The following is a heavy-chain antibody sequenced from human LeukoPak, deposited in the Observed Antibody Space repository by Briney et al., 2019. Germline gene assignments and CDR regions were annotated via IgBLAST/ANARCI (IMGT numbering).Heavy chain of an antibody. CDR1: GDSISSYY. CDR2: IYYSGST. CDR3: ARDKRIAVAGSGGAYYFDY. J-gene: IGHJ4*02. V-gene: IGHV4-59*12. D-gene: IGHD6-19*01. Sequence: PSETLSLTCTVSGDSISSYYWSWIRQPPGKGLEWIGYIYYSGSTNYNPSLKSRVTISVDTSKNLFSLKLSSVTAADMAVYYCARDKRIAVAGSGGAYYFDYWGQGTLVTVSS.